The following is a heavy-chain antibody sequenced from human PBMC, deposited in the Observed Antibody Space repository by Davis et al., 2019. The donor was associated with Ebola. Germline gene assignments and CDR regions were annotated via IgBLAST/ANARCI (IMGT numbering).Heavy chain of an antibody. CDR3: ARLGATDYYYGMDV. CDR2: IYHSGST. Sequence: SETLSLTCAVSGGSISSSNWWSWVRQPPGKGLEWIGEIYHSGSTNYNPSLKSRVTISVDKSKSQFSLKLSSVTAADTAVYYCARLGATDYYYGMDVWGQGTTVTVSS. J-gene: IGHJ6*02. D-gene: IGHD1-26*01. CDR1: GGSISSSNW. V-gene: IGHV4-4*02.